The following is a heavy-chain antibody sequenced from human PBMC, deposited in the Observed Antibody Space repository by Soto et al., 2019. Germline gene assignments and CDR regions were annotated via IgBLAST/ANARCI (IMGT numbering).Heavy chain of an antibody. CDR2: ISYDGSNK. CDR1: RFTFSSYG. D-gene: IGHD1-26*01. J-gene: IGHJ6*02. V-gene: IGHV3-30*18. CDR3: AKDRLRGGFLTTATTNGMDV. Sequence: GGSLRLSCAASRFTFSSYGMHWVRQAPGKGLEWVALISYDGSNKYYVDSVKGRFTISRDNSKNTLFLQMNSLRAGDTAVYYCAKDRLRGGFLTTATTNGMDVWGQGTTVTVSS.